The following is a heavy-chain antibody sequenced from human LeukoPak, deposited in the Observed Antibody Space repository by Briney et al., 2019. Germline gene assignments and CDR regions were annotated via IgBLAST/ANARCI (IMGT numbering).Heavy chain of an antibody. V-gene: IGHV1-46*01. J-gene: IGHJ4*02. CDR3: ARKGSSSCFDY. CDR1: GYTFISYQ. Sequence: ASVKVSCKASGYTFISYQMHWVRQTPGQGLEWMGIINPTGGSTSHAQKFQGRVTMTRDTSTSTVYMELSSLRSEDTAVYYCARKGSSSCFDYWGQGTLVTVSS. D-gene: IGHD6-6*01. CDR2: INPTGGST.